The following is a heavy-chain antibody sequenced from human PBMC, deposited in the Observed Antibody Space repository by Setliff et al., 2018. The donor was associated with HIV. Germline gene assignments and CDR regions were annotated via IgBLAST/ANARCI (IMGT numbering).Heavy chain of an antibody. CDR2: IYYSGST. CDR1: GGSISSHY. Sequence: SETLSLTCTVSGGSISSHYWSWIRQPPGKGLEWIGYIYYSGSTNYNPSLKSRVTISVDTSKNQFSLKLSSVTAADTAVYYCATRNGSGSRGAFDIWGQGTMVTVSS. CDR3: ATRNGSGSRGAFDI. J-gene: IGHJ3*02. D-gene: IGHD3-10*01. V-gene: IGHV4-59*08.